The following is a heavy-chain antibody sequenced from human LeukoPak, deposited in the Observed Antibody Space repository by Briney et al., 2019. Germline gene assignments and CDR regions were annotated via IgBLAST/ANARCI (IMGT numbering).Heavy chain of an antibody. CDR1: GFTFGDYA. CDR3: AREFSGSNYYMDV. Sequence: GGSLRLSCTASGFTFGDYAMSWFRQAPGKGLEWVANIKQDGSEKYYVDSVKGRFTISRDNAKNSLYLQMNSLRAEDTAVYYCAREFSGSNYYMDVWGKGTTVTVSS. J-gene: IGHJ6*03. D-gene: IGHD3-10*01. V-gene: IGHV3-7*01. CDR2: IKQDGSEK.